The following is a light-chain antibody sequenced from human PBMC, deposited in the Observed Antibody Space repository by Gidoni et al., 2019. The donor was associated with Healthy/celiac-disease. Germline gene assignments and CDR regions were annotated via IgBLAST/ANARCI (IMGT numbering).Light chain of an antibody. Sequence: HSALTQPASVSGSPGQSIPISCTGTSSDVGGYNYVSWYQQHPGKAPKLMIYDVSNRPSGVSNRFSGSKSGNTASLTSSGLQAEDEADYYCSSYTSSSTLVFGGGTKLTVL. V-gene: IGLV2-14*03. CDR1: SSDVGGYNY. J-gene: IGLJ2*01. CDR2: DVS. CDR3: SSYTSSSTLV.